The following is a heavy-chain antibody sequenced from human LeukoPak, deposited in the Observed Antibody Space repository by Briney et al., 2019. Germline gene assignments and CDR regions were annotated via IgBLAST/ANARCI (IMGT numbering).Heavy chain of an antibody. CDR2: IYTSGST. J-gene: IGHJ4*02. CDR1: GGSISSGSYY. V-gene: IGHV4-61*02. D-gene: IGHD3-3*01. Sequence: PSETLSLTCTVSGGSISSGSYYWSWIRQPAGKGLEWIGRIYTSGSTNYNPSLKSRVTISVDTSKNQFSLKLSSVTAADTAVYYCASGGGGADYDFWSGFHPADYWGQGTLVTVSS. CDR3: ASGGGGADYDFWSGFHPADY.